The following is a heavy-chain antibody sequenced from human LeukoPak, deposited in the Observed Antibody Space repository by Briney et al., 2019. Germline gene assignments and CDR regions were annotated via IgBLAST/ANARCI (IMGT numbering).Heavy chain of an antibody. CDR2: IKQDGSEK. V-gene: IGHV3-7*01. D-gene: IGHD2-15*01. J-gene: IGHJ4*02. Sequence: GGSLRLSCAAFGFTFSSYWVSWVRQAPGKGLEWVANIKQDGSEKYYVDSVKGRFTISRDNAKNSLYLQMNSLRAEDTAVYYCARCRGGGSCYSDYWGQGTLVTVSS. CDR3: ARCRGGGSCYSDY. CDR1: GFTFSSYW.